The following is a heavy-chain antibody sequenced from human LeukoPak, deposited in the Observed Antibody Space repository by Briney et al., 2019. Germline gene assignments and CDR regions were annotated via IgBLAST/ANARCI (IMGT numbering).Heavy chain of an antibody. Sequence: GGSLRLSCAASGFTFSSYGMHWVRQAPGKGLEWVAFIRYDGSNKYYADSVKGRFTISRDNAKNSLYLQMNSLRAEDTAVYYCARSSHSSGWYVRAFDIWGQGTMVTVSS. J-gene: IGHJ3*02. CDR2: IRYDGSNK. D-gene: IGHD6-19*01. CDR3: ARSSHSSGWYVRAFDI. CDR1: GFTFSSYG. V-gene: IGHV3-30*02.